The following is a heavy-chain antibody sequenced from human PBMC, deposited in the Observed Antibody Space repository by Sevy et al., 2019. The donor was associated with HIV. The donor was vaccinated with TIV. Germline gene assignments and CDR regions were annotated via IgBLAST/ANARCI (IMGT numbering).Heavy chain of an antibody. Sequence: SETLSLTCAVHDGSFSGYYWNWIRQLPGKGLEWIGEINESGITYYNPSLKSRVTISVDTSKNQFSLKLSSVTAADTAIHYCARAPPVRSGDDSLNWFAPGAREPWSPSPQ. CDR3: ARAPPVRSGDDSLNWFAP. V-gene: IGHV4-34*01. D-gene: IGHD5-12*01. CDR2: INESGIT. J-gene: IGHJ5*02. CDR1: DGSFSGYY.